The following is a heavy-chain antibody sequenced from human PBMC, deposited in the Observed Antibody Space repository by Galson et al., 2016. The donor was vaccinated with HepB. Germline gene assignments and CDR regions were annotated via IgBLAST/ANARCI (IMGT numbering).Heavy chain of an antibody. CDR3: ARGPYGDNMRYFDY. J-gene: IGHJ4*02. CDR1: GFSSSNYW. Sequence: SLRLSCAASGFSSSNYWMTWVRQAPGKGLEWVANINQDGSDKYYMDSVKGRFTVSRDDAKKSLYLQMSSLRAEDTALYPCARGPYGDNMRYFDYWGQGTLVIVSS. V-gene: IGHV3-7*03. D-gene: IGHD4-23*01. CDR2: INQDGSDK.